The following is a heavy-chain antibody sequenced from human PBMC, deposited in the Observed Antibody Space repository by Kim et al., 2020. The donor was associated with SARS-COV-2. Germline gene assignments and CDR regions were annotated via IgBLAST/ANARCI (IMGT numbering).Heavy chain of an antibody. CDR1: GFTFTKYA. J-gene: IGHJ6*02. Sequence: GGSLRLSCTASGFTFTKYALHWVRQAPGKGLEWVASVSLHYDKIAYADSVKGRFTVSRDNAKKSVYLQMNGLRVDDTALAYCGKDVVPGGLDGWGHATTV. CDR3: GKDVVPGGLDG. D-gene: IGHD6-6*01. CDR2: VSLHYDKI. V-gene: IGHV3-9*01.